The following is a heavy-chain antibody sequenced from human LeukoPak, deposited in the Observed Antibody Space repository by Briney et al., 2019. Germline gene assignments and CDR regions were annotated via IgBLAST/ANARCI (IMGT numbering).Heavy chain of an antibody. V-gene: IGHV4-30-4*08. CDR3: ARVLYDILTGYSHAFDI. J-gene: IGHJ3*02. Sequence: KSSETLSLTCTVSGGSISSGAYYWSWIRQHPGKGLEWIGYIYYSGSTYYNPSLKSRVTISVDTSKNQFSLKLSSVTAADTAVYYCARVLYDILTGYSHAFDIWGQGTMVTVSS. CDR1: GGSISSGAYY. D-gene: IGHD3-9*01. CDR2: IYYSGST.